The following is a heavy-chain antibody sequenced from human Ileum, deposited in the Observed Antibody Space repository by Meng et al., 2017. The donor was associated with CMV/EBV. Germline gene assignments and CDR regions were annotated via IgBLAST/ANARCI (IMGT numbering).Heavy chain of an antibody. CDR3: ARYCSGGSCYSGRHNWFDP. Sequence: EVGPALLMPSETLSFHCPVSGGSISSDYCSWIRQPAGKGLEWIGRIYTSGITNYTPSLKSRVTMSVDTSKNQSSLKLSSVTAADTAVYYCARYCSGGSCYSGRHNWFDPWGQGTLVTVSS. D-gene: IGHD2-15*01. J-gene: IGHJ5*02. V-gene: IGHV4-4*07. CDR2: IYTSGIT. CDR1: GGSISSDY.